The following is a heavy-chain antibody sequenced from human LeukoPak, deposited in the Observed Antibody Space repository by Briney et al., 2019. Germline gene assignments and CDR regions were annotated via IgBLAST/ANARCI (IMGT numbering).Heavy chain of an antibody. V-gene: IGHV1-18*01. Sequence: ASVKVSCKASGYAFTSYGISWVRQAPGQGLEWMGWISAYNGNTNYAQKLQGRVTMTRNTSISTAYMELSSLRSEDTAVYYCARNIGRFGELTLDYWGQGTLVTVSS. CDR2: ISAYNGNT. J-gene: IGHJ4*02. CDR1: GYAFTSYG. D-gene: IGHD3-10*01. CDR3: ARNIGRFGELTLDY.